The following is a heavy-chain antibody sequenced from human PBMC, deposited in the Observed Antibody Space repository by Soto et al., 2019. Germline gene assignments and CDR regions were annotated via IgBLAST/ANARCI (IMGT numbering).Heavy chain of an antibody. J-gene: IGHJ4*02. CDR3: SRSPEVGVRGAY. CDR1: GFPFSAYN. D-gene: IGHD3-16*01. V-gene: IGHV3-21*01. Sequence: EVQLVESGGGLVKPGGSLRLSCTGPGFPFSAYNINWVRQAPGKGLEWVSSITVGSSHIYQPNSMKGRFTISRDDAKNSVYLQIDSLRDEDTALYYCSRSPEVGVRGAYWGQGTLVTVSS. CDR2: ITVGSSHI.